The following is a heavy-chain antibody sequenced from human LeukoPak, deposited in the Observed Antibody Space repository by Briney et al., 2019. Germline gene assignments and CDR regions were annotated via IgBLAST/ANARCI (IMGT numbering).Heavy chain of an antibody. Sequence: GGSLRLSCAASGFIVSSNYMSWVRRAPGKGLECVSVIYSGGHTYYADSVKGRFTISRDNSKNTLYLQINSLRVEDTAVYYCAVATIYYFDYWGQGTLVTVSS. CDR3: AVATIYYFDY. CDR2: IYSGGHT. J-gene: IGHJ4*02. D-gene: IGHD5-12*01. CDR1: GFIVSSNY. V-gene: IGHV3-66*01.